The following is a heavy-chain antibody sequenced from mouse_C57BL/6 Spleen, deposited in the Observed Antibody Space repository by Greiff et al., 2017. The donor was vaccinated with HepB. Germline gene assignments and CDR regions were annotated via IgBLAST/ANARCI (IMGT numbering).Heavy chain of an antibody. CDR1: GYTFTDYY. CDR3: ARLLTTDFDV. J-gene: IGHJ1*03. V-gene: IGHV1-26*01. Sequence: EVQLQQSGPELVKPGASVKISCKASGYTFTDYYMNWVKQSHGKSLEWIGDINPNNGGTSYNQKFKGKATLTVDKSSSTAYMELRSLTSEDSAVYYCARLLTTDFDVWGTGTTVTVSS. CDR2: INPNNGGT. D-gene: IGHD2-12*01.